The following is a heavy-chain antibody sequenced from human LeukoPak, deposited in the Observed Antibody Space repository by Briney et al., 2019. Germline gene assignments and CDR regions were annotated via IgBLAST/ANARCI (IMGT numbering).Heavy chain of an antibody. J-gene: IGHJ4*02. CDR3: AKPYYYGSRSYMDY. V-gene: IGHV3-7*02. Sequence: GGSLRLSCAASGITFSSFWMSWVRQAPGKGLEWVANIKEDGSEKYYVDSVKGRFTISRDNAKNMLYLQMNSLRAEDTAVYYCAKPYYYGSRSYMDYWGQGTLVTVSS. CDR2: IKEDGSEK. D-gene: IGHD3-10*01. CDR1: GITFSSFW.